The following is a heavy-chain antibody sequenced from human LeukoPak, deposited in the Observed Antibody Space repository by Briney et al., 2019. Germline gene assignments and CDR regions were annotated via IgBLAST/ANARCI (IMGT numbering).Heavy chain of an antibody. V-gene: IGHV3-74*01. D-gene: IGHD1-26*01. CDR3: ARGYSGTYRFGY. J-gene: IGHJ4*02. CDR1: GFTFSSYW. CDR2: INTDGSST. Sequence: GGSLRLSCAASGFTFSSYWMHWVRQAPGKGLVWVSRINTDGSSTSDADSVKGRFTISRDNAKNTLYLQMSSLRAEDTAVYYCARGYSGTYRFGYWGQGTLVTVSS.